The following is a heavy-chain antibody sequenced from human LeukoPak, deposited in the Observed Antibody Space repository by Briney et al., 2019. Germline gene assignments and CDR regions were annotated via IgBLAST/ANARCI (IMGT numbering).Heavy chain of an antibody. CDR2: ISHDGRTK. CDR3: ARPSPPGDGYNPPDH. CDR1: GFNFDNFA. Sequence: PGRSLRLSCVVSGFNFDNFAMHWVRQPLGKGLEWVAVISHDGRTKYYADSMKGRITISRDNSKNTLFLQMNNLRSEDTAVYFCARPSPPGDGYNPPDHWGQGTPVTVSS. V-gene: IGHV3-30*04. D-gene: IGHD5-24*01. J-gene: IGHJ4*02.